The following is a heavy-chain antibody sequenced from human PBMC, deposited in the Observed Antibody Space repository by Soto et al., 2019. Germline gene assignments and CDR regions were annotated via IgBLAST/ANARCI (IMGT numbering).Heavy chain of an antibody. D-gene: IGHD3-22*01. CDR1: GGTFSSYA. J-gene: IGHJ4*02. CDR2: IIPIFGTA. Sequence: QVQLVQSGAEVKKPGSSVKVSCKASGGTFSSYAISWVRQAPGQGLEWMGGIIPIFGTANYAQKFQGRVTITADESTSTAYMELSSLRSEDTAVYYCARGPGSDDSSGYYFNTLDYWGQGPLVTVSS. V-gene: IGHV1-69*01. CDR3: ARGPGSDDSSGYYFNTLDY.